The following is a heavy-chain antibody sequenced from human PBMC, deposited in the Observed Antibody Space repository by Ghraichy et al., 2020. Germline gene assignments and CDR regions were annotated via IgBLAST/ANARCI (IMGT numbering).Heavy chain of an antibody. CDR2: VTDSGGTT. V-gene: IGHV3-23*01. Sequence: GGSLRLSCEASGFTFSSYDMSWVRQAPGKGLEWLSNVTDSGGTTYYADSVKGRFTISRDNSTNTLYLQMNSLRAEDTAVYYCAKGRDSCGTWDQGTLVTISS. J-gene: IGHJ5*01. D-gene: IGHD2-15*01. CDR1: GFTFSSYD. CDR3: AKGRDSCGT.